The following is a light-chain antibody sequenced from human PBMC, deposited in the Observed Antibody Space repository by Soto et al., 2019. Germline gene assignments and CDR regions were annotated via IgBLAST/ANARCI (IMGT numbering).Light chain of an antibody. V-gene: IGKV3-15*01. CDR2: GAS. CDR1: QSISSL. CDR3: QQYNNWRA. Sequence: EMVLTQSPATLSRSAGEGATVSFRASQSISSLLAWYQQRPGQAPRLLIYGASTRATGIPARFSGSGSGTDFTLTISSLQSEDFAVYYCQQYNNWRAFGQGTKVDIK. J-gene: IGKJ1*01.